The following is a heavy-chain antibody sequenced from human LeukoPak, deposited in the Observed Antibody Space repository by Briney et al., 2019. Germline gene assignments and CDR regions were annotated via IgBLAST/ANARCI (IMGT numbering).Heavy chain of an antibody. Sequence: ASVKVSCKASGYTFTGYSLNWVRQAPGQGLQWMRWISSNTGKPTYAQAFTGRFVFSLDTSVSTTYLQISSLKAEDTAVYYCAREYYYGSGNYYNRIDYWGQGTLVTVSS. CDR2: ISSNTGKP. V-gene: IGHV7-4-1*02. CDR3: AREYYYGSGNYYNRIDY. D-gene: IGHD3-10*01. CDR1: GYTFTGYS. J-gene: IGHJ4*02.